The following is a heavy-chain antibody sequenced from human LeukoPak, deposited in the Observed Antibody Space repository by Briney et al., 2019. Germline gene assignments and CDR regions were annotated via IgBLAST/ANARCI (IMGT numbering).Heavy chain of an antibody. CDR2: IYYTGNT. V-gene: IGHV4-39*01. CDR3: VKSGGYGLIDY. Sequence: PSETLSLTCAVSGASISGSGYYLGWIRQPPGKGLEWIGNIYYTGNTYYNASLQSRVTISIDTSKNQFSLRLSSVTAADTAMYYCVKSGGYGLIDYWGQGTLVTVSS. J-gene: IGHJ4*02. D-gene: IGHD1-26*01. CDR1: GASISGSGYY.